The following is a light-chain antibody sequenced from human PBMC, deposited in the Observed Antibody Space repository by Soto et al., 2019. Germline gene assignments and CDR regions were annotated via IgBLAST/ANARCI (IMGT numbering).Light chain of an antibody. Sequence: EIVMTQSPATLSVSPGERATLSCRASQSVSSNLAWYQQKPGQAPRLLIYGASTRATGIPARFSGSGSGTEFTLTIRSLQSKDFAVYYCKKYNNWTPALPFGVGTKVEIK. J-gene: IGKJ4*01. CDR1: QSVSSN. CDR3: KKYNNWTPALP. V-gene: IGKV3-15*01. CDR2: GAS.